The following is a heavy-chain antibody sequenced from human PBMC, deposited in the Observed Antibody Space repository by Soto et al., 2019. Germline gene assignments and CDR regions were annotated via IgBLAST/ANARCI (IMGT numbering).Heavy chain of an antibody. CDR2: INSDGSST. D-gene: IGHD3-22*01. Sequence: GGSLRLSCAASGFTFSSYWMHWVRQAPGKGLVWVSRINSDGSSTSYADSVKGRFTISRDNAKNTLYLQMNSLRAEDTAVYYCAKDEHYYDSSGQFDYWGQGTLVTVSS. CDR3: AKDEHYYDSSGQFDY. CDR1: GFTFSSYW. J-gene: IGHJ4*02. V-gene: IGHV3-74*01.